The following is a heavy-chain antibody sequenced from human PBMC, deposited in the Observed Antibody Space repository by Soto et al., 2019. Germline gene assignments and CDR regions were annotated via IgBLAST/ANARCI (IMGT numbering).Heavy chain of an antibody. V-gene: IGHV3-48*01. D-gene: IGHD2-21*02. J-gene: IGHJ4*02. Sequence: PGGSLRLSCAASGFTFSSYSMNWVRQAPGKGLEWLSYIGSSGSTIYYADSVKGRFTISRDNAKNTLYLQMISLRAEDTAVYYCATIFGYGDPDNWGQGVLVTVSS. CDR3: ATIFGYGDPDN. CDR2: IGSSGSTI. CDR1: GFTFSSYS.